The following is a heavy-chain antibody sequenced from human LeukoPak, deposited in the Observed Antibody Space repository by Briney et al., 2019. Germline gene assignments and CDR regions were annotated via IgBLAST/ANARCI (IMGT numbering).Heavy chain of an antibody. J-gene: IGHJ4*02. Sequence: SETLSLTCTVSGVSISRYYWSWIRQPPGKGLEWIGYISYSGSTYYNPSLKTRVTLSIDTSKNRFSLNLTSVTAADTAVYYCASRKLGNDYWGQGTLVTVSS. CDR1: GVSISRYY. D-gene: IGHD7-27*01. CDR2: ISYSGST. CDR3: ASRKLGNDY. V-gene: IGHV4-59*01.